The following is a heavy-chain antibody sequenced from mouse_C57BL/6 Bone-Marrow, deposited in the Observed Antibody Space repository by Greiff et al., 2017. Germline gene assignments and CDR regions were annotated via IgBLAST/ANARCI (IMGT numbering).Heavy chain of an antibody. CDR2: IPHSGET. CDR1: GFPFTSGYY. CDR3: AGDREVTTGDDAMDY. D-gene: IGHD2-1*01. Sequence: VQLVESGPGLVKPSQSLFLTCSITGFPFTSGYYWIWIRQSPGKPLEWMGYIPHSGETFYNPSLQSPISITRETSKNQFFLQLNSVTTEDTAMYYCAGDREVTTGDDAMDYWGRGTAVTVSS. J-gene: IGHJ4*01. V-gene: IGHV12-3*01.